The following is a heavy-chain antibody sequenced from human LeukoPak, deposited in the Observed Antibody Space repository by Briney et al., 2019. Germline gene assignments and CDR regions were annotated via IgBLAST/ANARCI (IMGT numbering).Heavy chain of an antibody. D-gene: IGHD2-2*01. Sequence: GRSLRLSCAASGFTFSSYGMHWVRQAPGKGLEWVAVIPYDGSNKYYADSVKGRFTISRDNSKNTLYLQMNSLRAEDTAVYYCARADIVVVPAALDYWGQGTLVTVSS. V-gene: IGHV3-30*19. CDR3: ARADIVVVPAALDY. CDR2: IPYDGSNK. CDR1: GFTFSSYG. J-gene: IGHJ4*02.